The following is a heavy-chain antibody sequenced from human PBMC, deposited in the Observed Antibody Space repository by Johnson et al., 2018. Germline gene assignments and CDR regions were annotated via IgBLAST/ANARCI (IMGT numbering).Heavy chain of an antibody. Sequence: QVQLVESGGGVVQXGRSLRLSCAASGFTFSSYAMHWVRQAPGKGLEWVAVISYDGSNKYYADSVKGRFTISRDNSKNPLYLQMNSLRAEDTAVYYWARAGGAWRSVTDAFDIWGQGTMVTVSS. J-gene: IGHJ3*02. CDR3: ARAGGAWRSVTDAFDI. V-gene: IGHV3-30-3*01. D-gene: IGHD1-26*01. CDR2: ISYDGSNK. CDR1: GFTFSSYA.